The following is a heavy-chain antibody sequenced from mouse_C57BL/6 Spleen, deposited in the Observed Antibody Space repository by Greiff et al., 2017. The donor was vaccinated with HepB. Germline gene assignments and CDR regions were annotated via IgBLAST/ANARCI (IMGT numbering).Heavy chain of an antibody. Sequence: EVNVVESGGGLVKPGGSLKLSCAASGFTFSDYGMHWVRQAPEKGLEWVAYISSGSSTIYYADTVKGRFTISRDNAKNTLFLQMTSLRSEDTAMYYCARTSYDYDDGHFDYWGQGTTLTVSS. CDR1: GFTFSDYG. CDR3: ARTSYDYDDGHFDY. CDR2: ISSGSSTI. D-gene: IGHD2-4*01. J-gene: IGHJ2*01. V-gene: IGHV5-17*01.